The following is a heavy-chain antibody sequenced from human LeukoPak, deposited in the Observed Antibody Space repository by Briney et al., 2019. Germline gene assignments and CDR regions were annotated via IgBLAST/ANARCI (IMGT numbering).Heavy chain of an antibody. V-gene: IGHV5-51*01. D-gene: IGHD3-10*01. Sequence: GESLKISCKGSGYRFTSYWIGWVRQMPGKGLEWMGIIYPADSDTRYSPSFQGRVTISADRSISTAYLQWSSLKASDTAMYYCARHDMVRGVFSDAFDIWGQGTMVTVSS. CDR2: IYPADSDT. J-gene: IGHJ3*02. CDR1: GYRFTSYW. CDR3: ARHDMVRGVFSDAFDI.